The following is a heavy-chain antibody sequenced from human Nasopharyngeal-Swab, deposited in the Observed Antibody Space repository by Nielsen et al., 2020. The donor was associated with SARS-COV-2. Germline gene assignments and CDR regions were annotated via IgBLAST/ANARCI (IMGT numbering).Heavy chain of an antibody. J-gene: IGHJ3*02. CDR2: INHSGST. D-gene: IGHD3-16*02. V-gene: IGHV4-34*01. CDR1: GGSFSGYY. Sequence: SETLPLTCAVYGGSFSGYYWSWIRQPPGKGLEWIGEINHSGSTNYNPSLKSRVTISVDTSKNQFSLKLSSVTAADTAVYYCARDVYDYVWGSYRQTNDAFDIWGQGTMVTVSS. CDR3: ARDVYDYVWGSYRQTNDAFDI.